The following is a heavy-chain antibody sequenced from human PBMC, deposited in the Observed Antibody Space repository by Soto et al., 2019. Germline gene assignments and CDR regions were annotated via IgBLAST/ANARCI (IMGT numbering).Heavy chain of an antibody. D-gene: IGHD2-8*02. Sequence: ASVKVSCKASGYTFTSYGISWVRQAPGQGLEWMGWISAYNGNTNYAQKLQGRVTMTTDTSTSTAYMELRSLRSDDTAVYYCAKIALVGSFGFELARDYWGQGILVTVSS. CDR3: AKIALVGSFGFELARDY. J-gene: IGHJ4*02. CDR1: GYTFTSYG. CDR2: ISAYNGNT. V-gene: IGHV1-18*01.